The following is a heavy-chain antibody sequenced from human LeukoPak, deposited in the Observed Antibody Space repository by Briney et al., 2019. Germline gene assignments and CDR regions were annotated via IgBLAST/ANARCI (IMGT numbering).Heavy chain of an antibody. CDR1: GFSFRNYW. Sequence: AGGSLRLSCATSGFSFRNYWMSWVRQAPGKGLEWVASINQDDSAIFYLDSVRGRFTISRDNTKNSLYLQMNSLGAEDTAVYYCAKDGGSDPDSFDIWGQGTMVTVSS. V-gene: IGHV3-7*01. D-gene: IGHD2-15*01. CDR2: INQDDSAI. CDR3: AKDGGSDPDSFDI. J-gene: IGHJ3*02.